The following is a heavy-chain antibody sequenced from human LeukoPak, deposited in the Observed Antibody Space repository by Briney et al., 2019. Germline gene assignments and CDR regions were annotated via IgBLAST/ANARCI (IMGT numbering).Heavy chain of an antibody. CDR1: GFTFDNYA. J-gene: IGHJ6*02. D-gene: IGHD4-23*01. V-gene: IGHV3-43*02. Sequence: GGSLRLSCAPSGFTFDNYAMHWVRQAPGKGLEWVSLVSADGTRTSYADSVKGRFTISRDNSKNSLYLQMNSLRTEDTALYYCAKDPDYGGNSRYGMDVWGQGTTVTVSS. CDR3: AKDPDYGGNSRYGMDV. CDR2: VSADGTRT.